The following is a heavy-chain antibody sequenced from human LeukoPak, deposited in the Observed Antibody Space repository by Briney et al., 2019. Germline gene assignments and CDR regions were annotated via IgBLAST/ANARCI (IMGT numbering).Heavy chain of an antibody. CDR1: GFTFSSYG. Sequence: GGSLRLSCAASGFTFSSYGMHWVRQAPGKGLEWVAVISYDGSNKYYADSVKGRFTISRDSSKNTLYLQMSSLRPEDTAVYYCAKTYFSSRAHYYYYYYMDVWGKGTTVTISS. D-gene: IGHD6-13*01. J-gene: IGHJ6*03. CDR3: AKTYFSSRAHYYYYYYMDV. V-gene: IGHV3-30*18. CDR2: ISYDGSNK.